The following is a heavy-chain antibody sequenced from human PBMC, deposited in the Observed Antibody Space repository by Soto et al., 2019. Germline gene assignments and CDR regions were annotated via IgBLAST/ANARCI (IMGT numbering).Heavy chain of an antibody. J-gene: IGHJ5*02. V-gene: IGHV4-4*07. Sequence: PSETLSLTCTVAGGSIKNYYGSWIRQPAGKGLEWIGRIYSTGSTNYNASLKSRVTMSVDTSNNQFSLRLRSVTAADTAVYYCARDEYYATNTWFDTWGQGTLVTVSS. CDR2: IYSTGST. CDR3: ARDEYYATNTWFDT. CDR1: GGSIKNYY. D-gene: IGHD1-26*01.